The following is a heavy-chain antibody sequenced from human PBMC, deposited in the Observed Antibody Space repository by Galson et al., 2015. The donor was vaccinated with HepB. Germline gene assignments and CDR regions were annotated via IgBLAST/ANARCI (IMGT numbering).Heavy chain of an antibody. CDR2: INSRGST. CDR1: GGALSSYL. D-gene: IGHD3-9*01. CDR3: ARERVGGDFDH. Sequence: TLSLTCTVSGGALSSYLWTWIRQPPGKGLEWVGYINSRGSTDYNPSLKSRVSISVDTSKKQFSLRLSSVTAADTAVYYCARERVGGDFDHWGQGTMVTVSS. J-gene: IGHJ3*01. V-gene: IGHV4-59*12.